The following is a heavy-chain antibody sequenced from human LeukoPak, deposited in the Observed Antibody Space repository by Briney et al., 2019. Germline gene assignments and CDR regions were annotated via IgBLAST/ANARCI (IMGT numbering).Heavy chain of an antibody. J-gene: IGHJ4*02. CDR1: GGSISSSSYY. V-gene: IGHV4-39*01. CDR2: IYYSGST. CDR3: ARVWSSGAIDY. D-gene: IGHD6-19*01. Sequence: SETLSLTCTVSGGSISSSSYYWGWIRQPPGKGPEWIGSIYYSGSTFYNPSLKSRVTISGDTSKNQFSLKLSSVTAADTAVYYCARVWSSGAIDYWGQGTLVTVSS.